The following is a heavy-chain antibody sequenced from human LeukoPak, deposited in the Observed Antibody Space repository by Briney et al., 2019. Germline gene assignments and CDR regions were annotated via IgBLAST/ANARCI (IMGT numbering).Heavy chain of an antibody. D-gene: IGHD6-19*01. Sequence: GASVKVSCKASGYTFTSYAMHWVRQAPGQRLEWMGWINAGNGNTKYSQKFQGRVTITRDTSASTAYMELSSLRSDDTAVYYCARGSAAVATNFDYWGQGTLVTVSS. J-gene: IGHJ4*02. V-gene: IGHV1-3*01. CDR2: INAGNGNT. CDR3: ARGSAAVATNFDY. CDR1: GYTFTSYA.